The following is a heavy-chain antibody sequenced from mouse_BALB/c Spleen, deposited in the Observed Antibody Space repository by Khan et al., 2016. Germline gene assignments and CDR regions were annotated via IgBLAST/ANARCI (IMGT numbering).Heavy chain of an antibody. CDR2: IDPYYGTT. V-gene: IGHV1-39*01. Sequence: VQLQQSGPELEKPGASVKISCKASGYSFTGYNMNWVKQSNGKSLEWIGDIDPYYGTTSYNQKFKGKATLTVDKSSSTAYMQLKSLTSEDSAVYCCASRLRQGGWYAMDYWGQGTSVTVSS. CDR3: ASRLRQGGWYAMDY. D-gene: IGHD1-2*01. J-gene: IGHJ4*01. CDR1: GYSFTGYN.